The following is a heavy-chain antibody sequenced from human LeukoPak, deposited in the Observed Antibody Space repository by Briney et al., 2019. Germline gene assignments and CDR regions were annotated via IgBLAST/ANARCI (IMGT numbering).Heavy chain of an antibody. CDR3: ARDPRAFGVVNFSDY. CDR2: ISYDGSNK. D-gene: IGHD3-3*01. V-gene: IGHV3-30-3*01. CDR1: GFTFSSYA. Sequence: PGGSLRLSCAASGFTFSSYAMHWVRQAPGKGLEWVAVISYDGSNKYYAVSVKGRFTISRDNSKNTLYLQMNSLRAEDTAVYYCARDPRAFGVVNFSDYWGQGTLVTVSS. J-gene: IGHJ4*02.